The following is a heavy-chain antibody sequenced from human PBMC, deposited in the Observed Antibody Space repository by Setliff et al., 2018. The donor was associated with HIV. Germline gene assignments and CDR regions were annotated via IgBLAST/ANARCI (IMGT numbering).Heavy chain of an antibody. CDR1: GGSFGGYY. CDR2: INHHKRT. CDR3: ARHHPGGIAAAGLDY. V-gene: IGHV4-34*01. Sequence: SETLSLTCVVYGGSFGGYYWSWIRQPPGKGLEWIGEINHHKRTNYNPSLKSRVTMSVDTSKNQFSLKLSSVTAPDTAVYYCARHHPGGIAAAGLDYWGQGTLVTVSS. D-gene: IGHD6-13*01. J-gene: IGHJ4*02.